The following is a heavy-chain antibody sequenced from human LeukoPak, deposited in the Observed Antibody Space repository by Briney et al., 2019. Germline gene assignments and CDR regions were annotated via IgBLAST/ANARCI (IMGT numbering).Heavy chain of an antibody. J-gene: IGHJ4*02. CDR2: IYYSGST. Sequence: SETLSLTCTVSGGSISSYYWSWLRQPPGKGLEWIGYIYYSGSTNYNPSLKSRVTISVDTSKNQFSLKLSSVTAADTAVYYCARGSYDFWSGYYPPGFDYWGQGTLVTVSS. D-gene: IGHD3-3*01. V-gene: IGHV4-59*01. CDR1: GGSISSYY. CDR3: ARGSYDFWSGYYPPGFDY.